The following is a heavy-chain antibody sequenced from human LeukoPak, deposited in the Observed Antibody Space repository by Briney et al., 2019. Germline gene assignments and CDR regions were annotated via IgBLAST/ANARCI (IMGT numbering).Heavy chain of an antibody. CDR2: VNADGGNT. Sequence: GGSLRLSCAASGFTFDNYRMSWVRQVPGKGLEWVSTVNADGGNTYYADSVKGRFTISRDNSKSTLILQMNSLRVEDTALYYCTKRVKYGGTWDHFADWGQGTLVTVSS. CDR3: TKRVKYGGTWDHFAD. V-gene: IGHV3-23*01. CDR1: GFTFDNYR. J-gene: IGHJ4*02. D-gene: IGHD1-26*01.